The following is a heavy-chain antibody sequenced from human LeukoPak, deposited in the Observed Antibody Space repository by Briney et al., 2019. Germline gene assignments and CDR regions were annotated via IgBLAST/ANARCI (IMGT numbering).Heavy chain of an antibody. CDR1: GGSISSGDYY. Sequence: PSETLSLTCTVSGGSISSGDYYWSWIRQPPEKGVEWIGYIYYSGNTYYNPSLKSRVTISVDTSKNQFSLKLISVTAADTAVYYCARVTGGIAAGYWGQGTLVTVAS. V-gene: IGHV4-30-4*08. D-gene: IGHD6-13*01. CDR2: IYYSGNT. CDR3: ARVTGGIAAGY. J-gene: IGHJ4*02.